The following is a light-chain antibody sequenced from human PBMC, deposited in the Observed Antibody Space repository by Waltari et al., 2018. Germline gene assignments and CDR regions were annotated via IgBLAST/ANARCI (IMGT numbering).Light chain of an antibody. Sequence: SYVLTQPPSVSVAPGQTAKITCGGSDIAFKNVHWYQQKPGQAPVLVVYDDTARPSGSRGRVAGSNAGNAATLTIGRVEAGDGADDYGQVGDNGSDGGVFGGGTELIV. V-gene: IGLV3-21*02. J-gene: IGLJ3*02. CDR2: DDT. CDR3: QVGDNGSDGGV. CDR1: DIAFKN.